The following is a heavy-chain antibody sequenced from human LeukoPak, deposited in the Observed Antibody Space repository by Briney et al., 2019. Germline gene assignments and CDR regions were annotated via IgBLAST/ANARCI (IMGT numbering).Heavy chain of an antibody. CDR2: IRQDDSEK. CDR1: GFTFSDYL. Sequence: GGSLRLSCSASGFTFSDYLMMWVRQAPGKGLEWVGNIRQDDSEKNYVDSVKGRFTISRDNAKFSLYLQMNSLRAEDTAVYYCARAHYDSSGYYYTPGAFDIWGQGTMVTVSS. V-gene: IGHV3-7*01. J-gene: IGHJ3*02. D-gene: IGHD3-22*01. CDR3: ARAHYDSSGYYYTPGAFDI.